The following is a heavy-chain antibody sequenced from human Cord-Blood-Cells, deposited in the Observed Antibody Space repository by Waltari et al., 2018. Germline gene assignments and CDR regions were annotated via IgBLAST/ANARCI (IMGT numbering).Heavy chain of an antibody. CDR2: IYYSGST. Sequence: HLQLQVSGPGLVKPPETLSLTCTASGGPIGSRSYYRGWILQPPGKGLEWIGSIYYSGSTYYNPSLKSRVTISVDTSKNQFSLKLSSVTAADTAVYYCARRGLLRLFDYWGQGTLVTVSS. V-gene: IGHV4-39*01. CDR3: ARRGLLRLFDY. J-gene: IGHJ4*02. D-gene: IGHD3-22*01. CDR1: GGPIGSRSYY.